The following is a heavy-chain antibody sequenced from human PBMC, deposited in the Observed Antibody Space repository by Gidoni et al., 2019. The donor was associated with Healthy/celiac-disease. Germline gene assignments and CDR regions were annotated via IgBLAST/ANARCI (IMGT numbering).Heavy chain of an antibody. V-gene: IGHV2-26*01. J-gene: IGHJ6*03. Sequence: QVTLKESGPVLVTPTETLTLTCTVSGFSLSNGRMGVSWIRQPPGKALEWLAHIFSNDEKSYSTSLKSRLTLSKDTSKSQVVLTMTNMDPVDTATYYCARIQVVPVAMFPRRDYYYMDVWGKGTTVTVSS. CDR1: GFSLSNGRMG. CDR2: IFSNDEK. D-gene: IGHD2-2*01. CDR3: ARIQVVPVAMFPRRDYYYMDV.